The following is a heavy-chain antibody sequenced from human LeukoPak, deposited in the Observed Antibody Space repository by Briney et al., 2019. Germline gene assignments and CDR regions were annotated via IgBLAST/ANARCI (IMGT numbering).Heavy chain of an antibody. CDR1: GGSLNGHY. CDR2: VNESGGT. Sequence: SETLSLTCAVYGGSLNGHYWSWIRQPPGKGLEWIGEVNESGGTKFNPSLKSRATISADTSKNQFSLKLSSVTAGDTAVYYCAKNGQSGFSFDPWGQGTLVTVSS. D-gene: IGHD2-8*01. J-gene: IGHJ5*02. CDR3: AKNGQSGFSFDP. V-gene: IGHV4-34*01.